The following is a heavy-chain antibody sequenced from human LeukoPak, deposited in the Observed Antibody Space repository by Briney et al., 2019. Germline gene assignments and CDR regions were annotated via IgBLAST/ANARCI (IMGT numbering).Heavy chain of an antibody. Sequence: PGGSLRLSCAASGFTFSSYAMSWVRQAPGKGLEWVSAISGSGGSTYYADSVKGRFTISRDNSKNTLYLQMNSLRAEDTDVYYCAKRSGRNYYYYFMDVWGKGTTVTVSS. CDR3: AKRSGRNYYYYFMDV. J-gene: IGHJ6*03. CDR1: GFTFSSYA. D-gene: IGHD3-10*01. CDR2: ISGSGGST. V-gene: IGHV3-23*01.